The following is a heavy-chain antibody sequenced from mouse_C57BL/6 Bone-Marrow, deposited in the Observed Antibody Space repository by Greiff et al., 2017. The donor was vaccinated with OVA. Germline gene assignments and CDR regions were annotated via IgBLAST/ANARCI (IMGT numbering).Heavy chain of an antibody. Sequence: QLQQPGAELVKPGASVKLSCKASGYTFTSYWMHWVKQRPGQGLEWIGMIHPNSGSTNYNEKFKSKATLTVDKSSSTAYMQLSSLTSEDSAVYYCASNYGSSYWYFDVWGTGTTVTVSS. V-gene: IGHV1-64*01. CDR1: GYTFTSYW. CDR2: IHPNSGST. CDR3: ASNYGSSYWYFDV. D-gene: IGHD1-1*01. J-gene: IGHJ1*03.